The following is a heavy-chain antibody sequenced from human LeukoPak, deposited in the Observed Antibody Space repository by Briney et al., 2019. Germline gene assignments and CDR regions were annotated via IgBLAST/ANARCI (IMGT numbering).Heavy chain of an antibody. J-gene: IGHJ4*02. V-gene: IGHV4-59*01. CDR1: GASIRSSY. CDR3: ARDGPSRPFTI. CDR2: ISYTGST. Sequence: KTSETLSLTCTVSGASIRSSYWSWIRQPPGKGLEWIGYISYTGSTNYNPSLKSRVSLSVDTSKNQFSLELSSVTAADTAVYFCARDGPSRPFTIWGQGTLVTVSS. D-gene: IGHD5-24*01.